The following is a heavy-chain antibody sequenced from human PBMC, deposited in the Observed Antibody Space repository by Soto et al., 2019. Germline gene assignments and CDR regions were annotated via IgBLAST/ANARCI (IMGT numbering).Heavy chain of an antibody. CDR2: ISWNSGSI. V-gene: IGHV3-9*01. CDR3: AKGADYIWGSYLDY. D-gene: IGHD3-16*02. CDR1: GFTFDDYA. Sequence: EVQLVESGGGLVQPGRSLRLSCAASGFTFDDYAMHWVRQAPGKGLEWVSGISWNSGSIGYADSVKGRFTISRDNAKNSLYLQMKSLRARDTALYYCAKGADYIWGSYLDYWGQGTLVTVSS. J-gene: IGHJ4*02.